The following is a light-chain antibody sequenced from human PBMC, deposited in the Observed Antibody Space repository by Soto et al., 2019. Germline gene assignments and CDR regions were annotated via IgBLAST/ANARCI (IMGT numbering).Light chain of an antibody. V-gene: IGKV1-9*01. Sequence: DIQLTQSPSFLSASVGDRVTITCRASQGISSFLAGYQQKPGKAPKLLIYAAPTLQSWVPSRFSGSGSGTAFTLTSSRLEPEDFETYYCLEVKRSPLTIGGGTRVDIK. J-gene: IGKJ4*01. CDR3: LEVKRSPLT. CDR2: AAP. CDR1: QGISSF.